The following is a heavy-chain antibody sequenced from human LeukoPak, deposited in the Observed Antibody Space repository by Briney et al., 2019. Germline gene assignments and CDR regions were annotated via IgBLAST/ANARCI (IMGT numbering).Heavy chain of an antibody. CDR1: GGSIRSYY. CDR2: IYYSGST. Sequence: SETLSLTCIVSGGSIRSYYWSWIRQPPGKGLEWIGYIYYSGSTNYNPSLKSRVTISADTSKNQFSLKLSSVTAADTAVYYCARASSITMIVVDAVDYWGQGTLVTVSS. D-gene: IGHD3-22*01. CDR3: ARASSITMIVVDAVDY. J-gene: IGHJ4*02. V-gene: IGHV4-59*01.